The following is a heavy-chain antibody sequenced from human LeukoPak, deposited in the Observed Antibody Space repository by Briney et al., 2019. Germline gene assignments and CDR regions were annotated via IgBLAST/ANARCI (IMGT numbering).Heavy chain of an antibody. CDR1: GFTVSSDY. D-gene: IGHD1-1*01. V-gene: IGHV3-53*01. CDR3: ARGENEIGAAFDI. J-gene: IGHJ3*02. CDR2: TYSDGST. Sequence: GGSLRLSCAASGFTVSSDYMSWVRQAPGKGLELVSLTYSDGSTYYTDSVKGRFTISRDNSENSLYLQMSTLRAEDTAVYYCARGENEIGAAFDIWGQRTMVTVSS.